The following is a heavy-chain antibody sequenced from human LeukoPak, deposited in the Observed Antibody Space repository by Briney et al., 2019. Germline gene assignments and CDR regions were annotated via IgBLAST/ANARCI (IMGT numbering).Heavy chain of an antibody. CDR3: ARGVEARAANTLEY. Sequence: PGGSLRLSCEASGFTVITNDMTWVRQAPGKGLEWVSVLYSDGNKKYADSVLGRFTISRDNTKNTLYLEMNSKRTADTAASYFARGVEARAANTLEYWGQGTLVTVSS. J-gene: IGHJ4*02. CDR2: LYSDGNK. CDR1: GFTVITND. V-gene: IGHV3-53*01. D-gene: IGHD2-15*01.